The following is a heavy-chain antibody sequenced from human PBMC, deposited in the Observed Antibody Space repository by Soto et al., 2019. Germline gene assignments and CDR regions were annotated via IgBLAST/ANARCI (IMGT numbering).Heavy chain of an antibody. Sequence: QVQLQESGPGLVKPSQTLSLTCTVSGGSISSGGYYWSWIRQHPGKGLEWIGYIYYSGSTYYNPSLKTRVTISVDTSKNQFSLKLSSVTAADTAVYYCARDEMGDGYNDMWGQGTLVTVSS. D-gene: IGHD3-22*01. CDR3: ARDEMGDGYNDM. CDR1: GGSISSGGYY. V-gene: IGHV4-31*03. CDR2: IYYSGST. J-gene: IGHJ4*02.